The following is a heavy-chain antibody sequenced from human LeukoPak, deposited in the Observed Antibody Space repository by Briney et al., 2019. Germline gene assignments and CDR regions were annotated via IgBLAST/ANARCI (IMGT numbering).Heavy chain of an antibody. CDR1: GYTFTGYY. CDR2: INPNSGGT. J-gene: IGHJ4*02. D-gene: IGHD3-10*01. V-gene: IGHV1-2*02. CDR3: AGHPPARTYYHGSGSPI. Sequence: ASVKVSCKASGYTFTGYYMHWVRQAPGQGLEWMGWINPNSGGTNYAQKFQGRVTMTRDTSISTAYMELSRLRSDDTAVYYCAGHPPARTYYHGSGSPIWGQGTLVTVSS.